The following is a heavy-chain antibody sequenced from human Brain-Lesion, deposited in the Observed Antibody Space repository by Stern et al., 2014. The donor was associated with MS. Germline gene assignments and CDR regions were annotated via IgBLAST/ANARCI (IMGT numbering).Heavy chain of an antibody. CDR3: ARGERWFDS. Sequence: EVQLVESGGGLVPPGGSLRLSCAASGFTFSNYCMHWVRHAPGQGLVWVARVNNDGRRTSYADSVKGRFTMARDNAKNTLYLQMNSLRVEDTAIYYCARGERWFDSWGQGTLVTVSS. J-gene: IGHJ5*01. CDR2: VNNDGRRT. V-gene: IGHV3-74*02. D-gene: IGHD3-10*01. CDR1: GFTFSNYC.